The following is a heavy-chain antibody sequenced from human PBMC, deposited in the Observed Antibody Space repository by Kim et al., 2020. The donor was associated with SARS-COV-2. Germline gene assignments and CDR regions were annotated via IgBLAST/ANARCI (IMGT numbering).Heavy chain of an antibody. CDR3: AREFVAAAGTSFFDY. Sequence: DSVKGRFTSSRDNSKNTLYLQMNSLRAEDTAVYYCAREFVAAAGTSFFDYWGQGTLVTVSS. J-gene: IGHJ4*02. D-gene: IGHD6-13*01. V-gene: IGHV3-30*01.